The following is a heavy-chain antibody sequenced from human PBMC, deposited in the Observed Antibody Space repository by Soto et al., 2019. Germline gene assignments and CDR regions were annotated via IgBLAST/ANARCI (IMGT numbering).Heavy chain of an antibody. J-gene: IGHJ4*02. D-gene: IGHD3-22*01. CDR3: TREWGPSYYYDSSGFNPDS. CDR1: GYGISTSSY. V-gene: IGHV4-38-2*02. CDR2: INHRGNS. Sequence: TSETLSLTCVVSGYGISTSSYWGWVRQAPGKGLEWIGAINHRGNSYYNSSLKSRVTMSVDTSRNQFSLSLTSVTAADTAIYYCTREWGPSYYYDSSGFNPDSWSQGTLVTVSS.